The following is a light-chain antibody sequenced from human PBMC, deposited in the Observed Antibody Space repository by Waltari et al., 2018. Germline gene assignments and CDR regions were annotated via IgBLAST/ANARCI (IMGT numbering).Light chain of an antibody. CDR2: EVT. V-gene: IGLV2-23*02. CDR1: HSDIGTYNY. Sequence: QSALTQPASLSGSPGPSITTPRTGTHSDIGTYNYVSRDQQLPGKAPKMMIYEVTKRPSGVSYRFSGSKSGNTASLTISGLRAEDEADYYCSSHANTYNFAHVVFGGGTKLTVL. CDR3: SSHANTYNFAHVV. J-gene: IGLJ2*01.